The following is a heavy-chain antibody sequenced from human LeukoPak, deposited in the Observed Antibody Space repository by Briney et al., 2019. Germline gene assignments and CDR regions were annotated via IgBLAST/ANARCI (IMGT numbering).Heavy chain of an antibody. D-gene: IGHD3-10*01. V-gene: IGHV3-21*01. CDR1: GFTFSSYE. CDR2: ISSSSSYI. Sequence: GGSLRLSCAASGFTFSSYEMNWVRQAPGKGLEWVSFISSSSSYIYYADSVKGRFTISRDNAKNSVYLQMNSLRAEDTAMYYCARDWGSGNYYPTNFEYWGQGTLVTVSS. CDR3: ARDWGSGNYYPTNFEY. J-gene: IGHJ4*02.